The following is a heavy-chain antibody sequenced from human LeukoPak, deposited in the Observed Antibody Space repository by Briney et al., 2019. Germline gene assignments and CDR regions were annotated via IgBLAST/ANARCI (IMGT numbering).Heavy chain of an antibody. CDR1: GGSISSGGYY. CDR2: IYYSGST. CDR3: ARVDGYPTFFDY. J-gene: IGHJ4*02. V-gene: IGHV4-31*03. D-gene: IGHD5-24*01. Sequence: PSETLSLTCTVSGGSISSGGYYWSWIRQHPGKGLEWIGYIYYSGSTYYNPSLKSRVTISVDTSKNQFSLKLSSVTAADTAVYYCARVDGYPTFFDYWGQGTLVTVSS.